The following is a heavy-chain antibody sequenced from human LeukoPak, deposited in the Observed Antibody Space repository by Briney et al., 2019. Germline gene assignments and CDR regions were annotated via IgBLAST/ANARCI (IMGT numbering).Heavy chain of an antibody. CDR3: ARHGTPLAVTGSDP. J-gene: IGHJ5*02. Sequence: GESLKISCKGSAYSFTSSWIGWVRQMPGKGLEWMGIIYPGDSDTRYSPSFQGQVTISADKSINTAYLQWSSLRASDSAMYYCARHGTPLAVTGSDPWGQGTLVTVSS. D-gene: IGHD6-19*01. CDR2: IYPGDSDT. V-gene: IGHV5-51*01. CDR1: AYSFTSSW.